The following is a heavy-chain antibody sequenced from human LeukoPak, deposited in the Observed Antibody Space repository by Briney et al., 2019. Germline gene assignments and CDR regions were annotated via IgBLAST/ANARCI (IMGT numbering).Heavy chain of an antibody. V-gene: IGHV4-61*08. CDR1: GGSINSGGYS. D-gene: IGHD2-2*01. Sequence: PSETLSLTCAVSGGSINSGGYSWSWIRQPPGKGLEWIGYIYYSGSTNYNPSLKSRVTISVDTSKNRFSLKLSSVTAADTAVYYCSGVPAAMRENWYFDLWGRGTLVTVSS. CDR2: IYYSGST. J-gene: IGHJ2*01. CDR3: SGVPAAMRENWYFDL.